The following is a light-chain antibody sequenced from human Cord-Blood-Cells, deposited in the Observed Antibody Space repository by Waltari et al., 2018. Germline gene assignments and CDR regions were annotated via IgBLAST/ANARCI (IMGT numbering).Light chain of an antibody. CDR2: AAS. V-gene: IGKV1-39*01. J-gene: IGKJ3*01. CDR1: QSISSY. CDR3: QQSYSTLLVT. Sequence: DIQMTKSPSSLSASVGDSVTITCRSSQSISSYLNWYQQKPGKAPKLLIYAASSWQSGVPSRFSGSGSGTDFTRTISSLQPEDFATDYCQQSYSTLLVTFGPGTKVDIK.